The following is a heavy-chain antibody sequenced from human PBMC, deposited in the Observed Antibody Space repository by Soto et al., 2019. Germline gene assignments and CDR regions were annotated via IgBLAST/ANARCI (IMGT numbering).Heavy chain of an antibody. Sequence: QSQTLSLTCAISGDSVSSNSAAWNWIRQSPSRGLEWLGRTYYRSKWYNDYAVSVKSRITINPDTSKNQFSLQLNSVTPEDTAVYYCAREEEYSSGWSWVVTLYYFDYWGQGTLVTVSS. CDR1: GDSVSSNSAA. V-gene: IGHV6-1*01. J-gene: IGHJ4*02. CDR2: TYYRSKWYN. CDR3: AREEEYSSGWSWVVTLYYFDY. D-gene: IGHD6-19*01.